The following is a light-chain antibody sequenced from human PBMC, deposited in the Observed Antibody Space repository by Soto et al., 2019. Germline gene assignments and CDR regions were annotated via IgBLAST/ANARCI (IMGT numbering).Light chain of an antibody. J-gene: IGKJ1*01. CDR3: QQSHSTPWT. Sequence: DIQMTQSPSSLSASVGDRVTITCRASQTITTYLNWYQQKPGKAPKLLIYGASSFQSGFPSRFTGSGSGTDFTRTISSLQPEDFATYHCQQSHSTPWTFGQGTKVQIK. CDR1: QTITTY. CDR2: GAS. V-gene: IGKV1-39*01.